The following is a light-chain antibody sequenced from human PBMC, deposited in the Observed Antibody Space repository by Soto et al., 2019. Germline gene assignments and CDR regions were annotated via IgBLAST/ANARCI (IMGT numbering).Light chain of an antibody. Sequence: EIVLTQSPGTLSLSPGERATLSCRASQSVSSSYLAWYQQKPGQAPRLLIYGASSRATGIPDRFSGSGSGTDFTLTISRLEPEDFAVYYCQLLETFGQGTEVEIK. CDR1: QSVSSSY. J-gene: IGKJ1*01. CDR3: QLLET. V-gene: IGKV3-20*01. CDR2: GAS.